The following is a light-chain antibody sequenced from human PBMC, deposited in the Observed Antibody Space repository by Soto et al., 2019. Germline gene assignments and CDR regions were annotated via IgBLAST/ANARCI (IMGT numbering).Light chain of an antibody. J-gene: IGKJ2*01. CDR1: QTISTY. Sequence: DIQMTQSPSSLSASVGDRVTITCRESQTISTYLNWYQQNPGKAPKLLIYAASNLQNGVPSRFSGSGSGTDFTLTISSLQPEDFATYYCQKSSSIPYTFGQGTKLEIK. CDR3: QKSSSIPYT. V-gene: IGKV1-39*01. CDR2: AAS.